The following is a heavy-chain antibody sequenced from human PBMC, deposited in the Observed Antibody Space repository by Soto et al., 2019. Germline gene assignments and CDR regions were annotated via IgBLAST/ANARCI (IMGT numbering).Heavy chain of an antibody. CDR1: GGSISSYY. D-gene: IGHD5-18*01. Sequence: QVQLQESGPGLVKPSETLSLTCTVSGGSISSYYWSWIRQSPGKGLEWIGYIHYSGSTKSNPSLKIRVPIAVDPSRNQVSLRLSSFTAADSAVYFCAGARYLLLHPYHAGMAVWGQGTTATVSS. J-gene: IGHJ6*02. CDR2: IHYSGST. CDR3: AGARYLLLHPYHAGMAV. V-gene: IGHV4-59*01.